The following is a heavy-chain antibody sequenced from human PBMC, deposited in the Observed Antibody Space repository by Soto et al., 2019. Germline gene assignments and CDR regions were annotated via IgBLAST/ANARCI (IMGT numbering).Heavy chain of an antibody. CDR1: AFSLSTNGVG. V-gene: IGHV2-5*01. CDR2: IYWNEDK. D-gene: IGHD3-9*01. J-gene: IGHJ4*01. CDR3: VHTVMVHTITVFYYFDD. Sequence: SGPTLVNPTQTLTLTCTFSAFSLSTNGVGVGWIRQPPGKPLEWLAVIYWNEDKRYSRSLKSRLSITKDTSKNQVVLTMTTMDPVDTATYYCVHTVMVHTITVFYYFDDWGHVLLVTVSP.